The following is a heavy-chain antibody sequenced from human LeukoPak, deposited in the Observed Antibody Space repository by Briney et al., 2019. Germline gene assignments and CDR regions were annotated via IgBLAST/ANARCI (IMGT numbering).Heavy chain of an antibody. CDR2: IIPIFGTA. J-gene: IGHJ4*02. D-gene: IGHD3-22*01. CDR3: ARSYYYDSSGYAHFDY. CDR1: GGTFSSYA. Sequence: ASVKVSCKASGGTFSSYAISWVRQAPGQGLEWMGGIIPIFGTANYAQKFQGRVTITTDESTSTAYMELSSLRSEDTAVYYCARSYYYDSSGYAHFDYWGQGTLATVSS. V-gene: IGHV1-69*05.